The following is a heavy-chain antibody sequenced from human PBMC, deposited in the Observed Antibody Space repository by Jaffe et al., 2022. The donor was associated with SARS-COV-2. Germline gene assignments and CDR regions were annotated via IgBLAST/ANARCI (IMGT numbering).Heavy chain of an antibody. CDR2: IYYSGST. D-gene: IGHD3-22*01. J-gene: IGHJ6*02. Sequence: QVQLQESGPGLVKPSQTLSLTCTVSGGSISSGGYYWSWIRQHPGKGLEWIGYIYYSGSTYYNPSLKSRVTISVDTSKNQFSLKLSSVTAADTAVYYCARALISDYYDSSGYYPPYGMDVWGQGTTVTVSS. CDR3: ARALISDYYDSSGYYPPYGMDV. CDR1: GGSISSGGYY. V-gene: IGHV4-31*03.